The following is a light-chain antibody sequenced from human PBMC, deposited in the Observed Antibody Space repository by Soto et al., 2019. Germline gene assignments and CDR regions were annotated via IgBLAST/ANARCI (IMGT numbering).Light chain of an antibody. CDR2: EGT. CDR3: CSYASTGTYV. V-gene: IGLV2-23*01. Sequence: QSALTRPASVSGSPGQSIAISCTGTSSDVGNYNLVSWYQQHSGKAPKLMIYEGTKRPSGVSDRFSGSKSGNTASLTISGLQAEDEADYYCCSYASTGTYVFGTGTKVTV. CDR1: SSDVGNYNL. J-gene: IGLJ1*01.